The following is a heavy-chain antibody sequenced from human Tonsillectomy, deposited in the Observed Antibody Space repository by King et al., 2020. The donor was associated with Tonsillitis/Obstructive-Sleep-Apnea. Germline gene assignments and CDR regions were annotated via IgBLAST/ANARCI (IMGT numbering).Heavy chain of an antibody. CDR3: AREWDGSVYASFDCDY. Sequence: VQLVESGGGLVQPGGSLRLSCAASGFTFSTYNMNWVRQAPGKGLEWVSYISSSSGTIYYADSLKGRFTISRDNAKNSLYLQLNSLRAEDTAVYYCAREWDGSVYASFDCDYRGQGTLVTVSS. V-gene: IGHV3-48*01. CDR2: ISSSSGTI. CDR1: GFTFSTYN. J-gene: IGHJ4*02. D-gene: IGHD5/OR15-5a*01.